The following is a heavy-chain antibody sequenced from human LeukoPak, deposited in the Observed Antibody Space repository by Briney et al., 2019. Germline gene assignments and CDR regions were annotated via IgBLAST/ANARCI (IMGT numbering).Heavy chain of an antibody. CDR1: GFTFSSYW. CDR2: IKQDGSEK. J-gene: IGHJ6*03. V-gene: IGHV3-7*01. D-gene: IGHD5-12*01. CDR3: ARAARRVVATSVNYYYYYYMDV. Sequence: GGSLRLSCAASGFTFSSYWMSWVRQAPGKGLELVANIKQDGSEKYYVDSVKGRFTISRDNAKNSLYLQMNSLRAEDTAVYYCARAARRVVATSVNYYYYYYMDVWGKGTTVTISS.